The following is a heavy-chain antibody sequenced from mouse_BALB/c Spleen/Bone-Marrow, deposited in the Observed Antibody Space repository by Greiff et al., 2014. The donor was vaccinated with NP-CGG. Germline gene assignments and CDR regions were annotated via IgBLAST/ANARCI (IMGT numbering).Heavy chain of an antibody. CDR3: ARHHRYAYYFDY. CDR1: GYTFTNSW. J-gene: IGHJ2*01. V-gene: IGHV1S130*01. D-gene: IGHD2-14*01. CDR2: IHPNSGNT. Sequence: VQLQQSGSVLVRPGASVRLSCKASGYTFTNSWIHWAMQRPGQGLEWIGDIHPNSGNTNYNEKFKAKATLTVDTSSSTAYVDLSSLTSEDSAVYYCARHHRYAYYFDYWGQGTTLTVSS.